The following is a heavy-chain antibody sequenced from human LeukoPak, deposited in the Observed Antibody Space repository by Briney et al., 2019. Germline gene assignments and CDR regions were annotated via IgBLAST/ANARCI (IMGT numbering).Heavy chain of an antibody. Sequence: GGSLRLSCAASGFTFSSYGIHWVRQAPGKGLEWVAAISYDGSSKYYADSVKGRFTISRDNSKNTLYLQMNSLRAEDTAVYYCGRHSSLGSGYYYWGQGTLVTVSS. CDR3: GRHSSLGSGYYY. D-gene: IGHD3-22*01. J-gene: IGHJ4*02. CDR1: GFTFSSYG. CDR2: ISYDGSSK. V-gene: IGHV3-30*03.